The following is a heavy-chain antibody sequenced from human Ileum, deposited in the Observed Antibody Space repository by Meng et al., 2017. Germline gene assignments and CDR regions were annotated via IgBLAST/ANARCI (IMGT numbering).Heavy chain of an antibody. J-gene: IGHJ3*02. CDR3: ARNWGSYRVDAFDI. CDR2: TYYRSKWYN. CDR1: GDSVSSNSAA. V-gene: IGHV6-1*01. D-gene: IGHD3-16*02. Sequence: SQTLSLTCAISGDSVSSNSAAWTWIRQSPSRGLEWLGRTYYRSKWYNEYAVSVKSRIVFNADTSKNQFSLQLNSVTPEDTAVYYCARNWGSYRVDAFDIWGQGTMVTV.